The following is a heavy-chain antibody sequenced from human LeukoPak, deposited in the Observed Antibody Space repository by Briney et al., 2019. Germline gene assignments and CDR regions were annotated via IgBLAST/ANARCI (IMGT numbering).Heavy chain of an antibody. CDR1: GLTFSSYA. J-gene: IGHJ4*02. V-gene: IGHV3-23*01. Sequence: GGSLRLSCAASGLTFSSYAMSWVRQAPGKGLEWVSAISGSGGSTYYADSVKVRFTISRDNSKNALYLQMNSLRAENTAVYYCANWILYDYVWGSYRPAPFDYWGQGTLVTVSS. CDR3: ANWILYDYVWGSYRPAPFDY. CDR2: ISGSGGST. D-gene: IGHD3-16*02.